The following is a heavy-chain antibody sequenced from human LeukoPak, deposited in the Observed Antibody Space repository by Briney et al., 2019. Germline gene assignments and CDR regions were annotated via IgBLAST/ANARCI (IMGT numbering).Heavy chain of an antibody. Sequence: PGGSLRLSCAASGFTFSRYSMNWVRQAPGKGLEWVSCITGNSEYIYYADSVKGRFTISRDNAKNSLYLQMNSLRAEDTAVYYCASPRDSSGYGMDVWGQGTTVTVSS. D-gene: IGHD6-19*01. CDR2: ITGNSEYI. V-gene: IGHV3-21*01. CDR3: ASPRDSSGYGMDV. CDR1: GFTFSRYS. J-gene: IGHJ6*02.